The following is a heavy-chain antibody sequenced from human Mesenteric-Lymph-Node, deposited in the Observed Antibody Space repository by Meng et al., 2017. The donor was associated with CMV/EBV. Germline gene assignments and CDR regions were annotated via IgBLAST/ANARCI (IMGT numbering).Heavy chain of an antibody. CDR1: GFTFSSYA. CDR3: AKDNQGYCGSSSCYTSYFDY. D-gene: IGHD2-2*02. Sequence: GESLKISCAASGFTFSSYAMHWVRQAPGKGLEWVAVISYDGSNKYYSDSVKGRFTISRDNSKNTLYLQMNSLRAEDTALYYCAKDNQGYCGSSSCYTSYFDYWGQGSLVTVSS. V-gene: IGHV3-30-3*01. J-gene: IGHJ4*02. CDR2: ISYDGSNK.